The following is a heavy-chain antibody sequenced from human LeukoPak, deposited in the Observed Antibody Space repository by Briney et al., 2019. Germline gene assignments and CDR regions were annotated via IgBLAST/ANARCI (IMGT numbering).Heavy chain of an antibody. CDR3: AREGDYCSSSGCYKRGTDY. CDR1: GFNFSNYR. Sequence: GGSLRLSCVASGFNFSNYRMNWVRQAPGKGLEWLSSISSRCKYRQHADSLKGRFTVSRDNSKNMLYLQMNSLRVEDTAVYFCAREGDYCSSSGCYKRGTDYWGQGTLVSVS. D-gene: IGHD2-2*02. J-gene: IGHJ4*02. CDR2: ISSRCKYR. V-gene: IGHV3-21*06.